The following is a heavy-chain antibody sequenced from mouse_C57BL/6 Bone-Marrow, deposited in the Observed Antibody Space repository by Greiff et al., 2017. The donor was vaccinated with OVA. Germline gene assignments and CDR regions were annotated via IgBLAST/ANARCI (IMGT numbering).Heavy chain of an antibody. J-gene: IGHJ2*01. V-gene: IGHV1-69*01. CDR2: IDPSDRYT. Sequence: QVQLQQPGAELVMPGASVKLSCKASGYTFTSYLMHWVKQRPGQGLEWIGEIDPSDRYTKYNQKLKGKSTLTVDKSSSTAYMQLSSLTSEDSAVYYCARNRPTVVARFDYWGQGATLSVSS. D-gene: IGHD1-1*01. CDR3: ARNRPTVVARFDY. CDR1: GYTFTSYL.